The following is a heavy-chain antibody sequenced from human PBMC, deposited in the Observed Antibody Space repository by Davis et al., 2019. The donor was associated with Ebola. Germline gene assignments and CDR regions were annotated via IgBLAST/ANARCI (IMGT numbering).Heavy chain of an antibody. D-gene: IGHD3-9*01. CDR3: ARERKYYDTFYGMDV. CDR1: GYTFTSYA. V-gene: IGHV1-3*01. CDR2: INAGNGNT. Sequence: ASVKVSCKASGYTFTSYAMHWVRQAPGQRLEWMGWINAGNGNTKYSQKFQGRVTITRDTSASTAYMELSSLRSEDTAVYYCARERKYYDTFYGMDVWGKGTTVTVSS. J-gene: IGHJ6*04.